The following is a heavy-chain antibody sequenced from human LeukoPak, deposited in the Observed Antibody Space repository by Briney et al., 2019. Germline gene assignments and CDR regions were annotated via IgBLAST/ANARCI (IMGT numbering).Heavy chain of an antibody. CDR2: INPNNGDT. Sequence: ASVKVSSKASGYTFIGYYMHWVRQAPGQGLEWMGRINPNNGDTNYAQKFQGRVTMTRDTSVSTAYMELSRLRSDDTAVYYCARLPNYYDSTGSFDYWGQGTLVTVSS. V-gene: IGHV1-2*06. J-gene: IGHJ4*02. D-gene: IGHD3-22*01. CDR1: GYTFIGYY. CDR3: ARLPNYYDSTGSFDY.